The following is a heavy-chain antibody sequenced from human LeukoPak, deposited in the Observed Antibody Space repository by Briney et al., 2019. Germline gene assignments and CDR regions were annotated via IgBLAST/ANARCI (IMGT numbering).Heavy chain of an antibody. Sequence: GGSLRLSCAASGFTFDTYAIHWVRQAPGKGLEWVAVISFDGSNRYYADSVKGRFTISRDNSKNTVYLQMTSLRTEDTAVYYCAKDAHTYGNNWFDPWGQGTLVTVSS. CDR2: ISFDGSNR. CDR3: AKDAHTYGNNWFDP. CDR1: GFTFDTYA. D-gene: IGHD5-18*01. V-gene: IGHV3-30*18. J-gene: IGHJ5*02.